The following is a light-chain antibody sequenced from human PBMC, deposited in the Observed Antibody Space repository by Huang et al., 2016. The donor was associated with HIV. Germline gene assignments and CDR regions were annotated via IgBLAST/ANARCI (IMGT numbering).Light chain of an antibody. Sequence: EIVMTQSPVTLSVSPGESATLSCRASQNVSTNLAWYQHKPGRAPRLLIYGASTRATSVPARFSASGSGTEFTLTVDGLRSDDFAVYYCQHYDNWAPATFGQGTKLEFK. CDR2: GAS. V-gene: IGKV3-15*01. CDR3: QHYDNWAPAT. J-gene: IGKJ1*01. CDR1: QNVSTN.